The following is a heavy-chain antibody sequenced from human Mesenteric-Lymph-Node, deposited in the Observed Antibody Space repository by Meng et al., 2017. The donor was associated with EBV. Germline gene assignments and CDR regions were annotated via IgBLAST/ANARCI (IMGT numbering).Heavy chain of an antibody. D-gene: IGHD2-15*01. Sequence: QVRLVQSGAEVKKPGASVTVSCKTSSYTFTSYGISWVRQAPGQGLEWMGWISAYNGNTNYAQKFEGRVTMITDTSTSTAYMELRSLRSDDTAVYYCARSRYCNGGTCYYSALFDYWGQGTLVTVSS. CDR2: ISAYNGNT. J-gene: IGHJ4*02. V-gene: IGHV1-18*01. CDR3: ARSRYCNGGTCYYSALFDY. CDR1: SYTFTSYG.